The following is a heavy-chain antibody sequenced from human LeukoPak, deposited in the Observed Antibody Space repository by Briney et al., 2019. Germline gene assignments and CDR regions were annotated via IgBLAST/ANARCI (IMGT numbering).Heavy chain of an antibody. J-gene: IGHJ4*02. CDR3: SRGGRVTYYYFDY. CDR1: GFTFSSYA. CDR2: ISGSGGST. D-gene: IGHD2-21*02. Sequence: GGSLRLSCAASGFTFSSYAMSWVRQAPGKGLEWVSAISGSGGSTYYADSVKGRFTISRDNSKNTLYLQMNSLRAEDTAVYYFSRGGRVTYYYFDYWGQGTLVTVSS. V-gene: IGHV3-23*01.